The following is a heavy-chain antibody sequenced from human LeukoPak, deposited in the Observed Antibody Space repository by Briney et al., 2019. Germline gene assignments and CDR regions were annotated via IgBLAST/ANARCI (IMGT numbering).Heavy chain of an antibody. D-gene: IGHD1-7*01. V-gene: IGHV4-59*01. Sequence: SETLSLTCTVSGVSISSYYWSWLRQPPGKGLEWIGYIYYSGSTKYNPSLRSRVTISVDASKTQFSLKLIYVTAADTAVYYCACGSRELYYFDYWGQGNLVTVSS. CDR1: GVSISSYY. CDR2: IYYSGST. J-gene: IGHJ4*02. CDR3: ACGSRELYYFDY.